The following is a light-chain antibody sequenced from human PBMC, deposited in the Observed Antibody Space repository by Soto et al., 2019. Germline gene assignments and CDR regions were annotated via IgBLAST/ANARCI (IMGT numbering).Light chain of an antibody. CDR1: SANIGAAYN. Sequence: QSVLTQPPSVSGAPGQRVTISCTGSSANIGAAYNVDWYQQLPGTAPNLLIYGNNNRPSGVPARFSGSKSGTSASMAIPGLPAADEGDYYRQSYDSSLSGYVFGTETKVTV. CDR2: GNN. J-gene: IGLJ1*01. CDR3: QSYDSSLSGYV. V-gene: IGLV1-40*01.